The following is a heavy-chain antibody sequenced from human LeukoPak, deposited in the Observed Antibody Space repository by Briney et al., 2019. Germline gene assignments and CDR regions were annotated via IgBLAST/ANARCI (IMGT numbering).Heavy chain of an antibody. CDR3: ARGLRIVVVVAEIRSGNWFDP. V-gene: IGHV3-48*04. D-gene: IGHD2-15*01. J-gene: IGHJ5*02. CDR2: ISSSSSTI. Sequence: TGGSLRLSCAASGFTFSSYSMNWVRQAPGKGLEWVSYISSSSSTIYYADSVKGRFTISRDNAKNSLYLQMNSLRAEDTAVYYCARGLRIVVVVAEIRSGNWFDPWGQGTLVTVSS. CDR1: GFTFSSYS.